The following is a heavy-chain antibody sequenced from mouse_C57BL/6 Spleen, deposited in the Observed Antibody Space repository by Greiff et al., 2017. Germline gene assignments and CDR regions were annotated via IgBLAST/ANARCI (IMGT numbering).Heavy chain of an antibody. CDR2: INPGSGGT. CDR1: GYAFTNYL. CDR3: ARGGLYCNPPMDY. V-gene: IGHV1-54*01. Sequence: QVQLQQSGAELVRPGTSVKVSCKASGYAFTNYLIEWVKQRPGQGLEWIGVINPGSGGTNYNEKFKGKATLTADKSSSTAYMQLSSLTSEDSAVYFCARGGLYCNPPMDYWGQGTSVTVSS. J-gene: IGHJ4*01. D-gene: IGHD2-1*01.